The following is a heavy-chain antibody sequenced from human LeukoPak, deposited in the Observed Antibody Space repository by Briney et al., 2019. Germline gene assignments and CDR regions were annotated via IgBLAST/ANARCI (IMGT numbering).Heavy chain of an antibody. CDR2: INTDGSST. CDR1: GFTFSSYW. V-gene: IGHV3-74*01. D-gene: IGHD4-23*01. J-gene: IGHJ5*02. CDR3: ARVGYGGNSGWFDP. Sequence: GGSLRLSCAASGFTFSSYWMNWVRQAPGEGLLWVSRINTDGSSTSYADSVKGRFTISRDNAKTTLYPQMNSLRAEDTAVYYCARVGYGGNSGWFDPWGQGTLVTVSS.